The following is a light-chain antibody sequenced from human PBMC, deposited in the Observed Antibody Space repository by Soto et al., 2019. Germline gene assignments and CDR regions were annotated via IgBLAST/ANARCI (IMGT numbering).Light chain of an antibody. J-gene: IGLJ2*01. CDR3: AAWDDSLSVF. V-gene: IGLV2-14*01. Sequence: QSVLTQPASVSGSPGQSITISCTGTSSDVGGYNYVSWYQQHPGKAPKLMIYEVSNRPSGVSNRFSGSKSGTSASLAISGLRSEDEADYYCAAWDDSLSVFFGGGTKVTVL. CDR1: SSDVGGYNY. CDR2: EVS.